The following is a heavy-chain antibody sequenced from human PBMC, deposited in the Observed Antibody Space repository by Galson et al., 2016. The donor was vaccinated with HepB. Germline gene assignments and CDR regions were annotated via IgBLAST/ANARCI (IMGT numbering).Heavy chain of an antibody. J-gene: IGHJ4*02. Sequence: SLRLSCAASGFTFSPYAMSWVRQAPGQGLEWVSIIRSGAYKTYYADSVKGRFTISRDDSKDSLYLQMNSLRPDDTAVYYCVRTVSVGARPGRHHDHWGQGTVVTVSS. CDR3: VRTVSVGARPGRHHDH. V-gene: IGHV3-23*01. CDR2: IRSGAYKT. CDR1: GFTFSPYA. D-gene: IGHD1-26*01.